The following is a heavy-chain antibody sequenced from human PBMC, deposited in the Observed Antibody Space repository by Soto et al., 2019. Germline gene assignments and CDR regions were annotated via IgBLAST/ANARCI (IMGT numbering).Heavy chain of an antibody. V-gene: IGHV1-69*13. CDR3: ARAAVLRSDCNYYGMDV. CDR1: GGTFSSYA. J-gene: IGHJ6*02. CDR2: IIPIFGTA. D-gene: IGHD3-3*01. Sequence: ASVKVSCKASGGTFSSYAISWVRQAPGQGLEWMGGIIPIFGTANYAQKFQGRVTMTADESTSTAYMELSSLRSEDTAVYYCARAAVLRSDCNYYGMDVWGQGTTVTVSS.